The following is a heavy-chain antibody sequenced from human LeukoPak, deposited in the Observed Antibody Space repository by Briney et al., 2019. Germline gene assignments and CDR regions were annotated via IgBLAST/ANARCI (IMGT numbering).Heavy chain of an antibody. D-gene: IGHD3-22*01. Sequence: PGGSLRLSCAASGFTFDDYAMHWVRQAPGKGLEWVSGISWNSGSIGYADSVKGRFTISRDNAKNSLYLQMNSLRAEDTAVYYCATSAAYYYDSSGYYFDYWGQGTLVTVSS. CDR3: ATSAAYYYDSSGYYFDY. J-gene: IGHJ4*02. CDR1: GFTFDDYA. V-gene: IGHV3-9*01. CDR2: ISWNSGSI.